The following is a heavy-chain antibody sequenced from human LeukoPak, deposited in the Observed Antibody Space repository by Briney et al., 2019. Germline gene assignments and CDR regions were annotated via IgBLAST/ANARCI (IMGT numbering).Heavy chain of an antibody. Sequence: GGSLRLSCAASGFTVSSNYMSWVRQAPGKGLEWVSVIYSGGSICYADSVKGRFTISRDNSKNTLYLQMSSLRTADTAVYYCARDVGDEGNYWGQGTLVTVSS. D-gene: IGHD3-16*01. CDR1: GFTVSSNY. CDR2: IYSGGSI. CDR3: ARDVGDEGNY. J-gene: IGHJ4*02. V-gene: IGHV3-53*01.